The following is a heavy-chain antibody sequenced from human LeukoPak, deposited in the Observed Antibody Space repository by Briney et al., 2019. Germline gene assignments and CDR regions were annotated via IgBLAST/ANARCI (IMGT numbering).Heavy chain of an antibody. CDR2: ISYDGSNK. CDR1: GFTFSSYG. V-gene: IGHV3-30*03. J-gene: IGHJ4*02. Sequence: PGGSLRLSCAASGFTFSSYGMHWVRQAPGKGLEWVAVISYDGSNKYYADSVKGRFTISRDNSKNTLYLQMNSLRAEDTAIYYCARQSGTMVTTRFDYWGQGTLVTVSS. CDR3: ARQSGTMVTTRFDY. D-gene: IGHD4-17*01.